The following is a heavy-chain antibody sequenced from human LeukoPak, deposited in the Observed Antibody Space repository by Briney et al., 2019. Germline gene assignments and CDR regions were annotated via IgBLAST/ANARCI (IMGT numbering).Heavy chain of an antibody. J-gene: IGHJ4*02. CDR1: GFTFSNYN. V-gene: IGHV3-21*01. CDR2: ISSSSSYI. Sequence: PGGSLRLSCAASGFTFSNYNMNWVRQAPGKGLEWVSSISSSSSYIYYTDSLKGRFTISRDNAKNSLYLQMNSLRPEDAAVYYCANLPLWGQGTLVTVSS. CDR3: ANLPL.